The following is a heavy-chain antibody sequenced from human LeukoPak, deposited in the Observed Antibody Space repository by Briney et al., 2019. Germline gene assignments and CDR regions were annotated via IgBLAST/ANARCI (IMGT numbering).Heavy chain of an antibody. CDR2: ISGSGGST. CDR3: APSRGGDYGSYYFDY. Sequence: GGSLRLSFAASGFTFSSYAMSWVRQAPGKGLEWVSAISGSGGSTYYADSVKGRFTISRDNSKNTLCLQMNSLRAEDTAVYYCAPSRGGDYGSYYFDYWGQGTLVTVSS. J-gene: IGHJ4*02. D-gene: IGHD3-10*01. V-gene: IGHV3-23*01. CDR1: GFTFSSYA.